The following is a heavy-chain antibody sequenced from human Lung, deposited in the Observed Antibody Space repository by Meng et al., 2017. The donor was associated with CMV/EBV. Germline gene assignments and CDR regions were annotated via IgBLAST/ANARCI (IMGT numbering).Heavy chain of an antibody. CDR3: ARDGGEGHEYGMDV. CDR2: INPSGGST. CDR1: GYTFTSYY. J-gene: IGHJ6*02. Sequence: SVXVSXXASGYTFTSYYMHWVRQAPGQGLEWMGIINPSGGSTSYAQKFQGRVTMTRDTSTSTVYMELSSLRSEDTAVYYCARDGGEGHEYGMDVWGQGATVTVSS. D-gene: IGHD3-16*01. V-gene: IGHV1-46*01.